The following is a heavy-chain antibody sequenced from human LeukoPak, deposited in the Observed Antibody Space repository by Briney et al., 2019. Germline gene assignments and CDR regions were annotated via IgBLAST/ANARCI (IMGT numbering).Heavy chain of an antibody. J-gene: IGHJ4*02. CDR3: ARDSGYSYADDY. Sequence: PSETLSLTCAVHGGSFRGYYWSWIRQPPGKGLEWIGEINHSGSTNYNPSLKSRVTISVDTSKNQFSLKLSSVTAADTAVYYCARDSGYSYADDYWGQGTLVTVSS. D-gene: IGHD5-18*01. CDR2: INHSGST. V-gene: IGHV4-34*01. CDR1: GGSFRGYY.